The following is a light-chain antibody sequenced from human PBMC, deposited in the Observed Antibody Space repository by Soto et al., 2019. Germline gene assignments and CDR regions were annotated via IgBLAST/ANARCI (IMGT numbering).Light chain of an antibody. CDR1: QSVSSY. CDR2: DAS. CDR3: QQRSDWPLT. V-gene: IGKV3-11*01. J-gene: IGKJ4*01. Sequence: EIVLTQSPATLSLSPGERVTLSCRASQSVSSYLAWYQQKPGQAPSLLIHDASNRATGIPARFSGSGSGTDFTLTISSLEPEDFAVYYCQQRSDWPLTFGGGTKVEIK.